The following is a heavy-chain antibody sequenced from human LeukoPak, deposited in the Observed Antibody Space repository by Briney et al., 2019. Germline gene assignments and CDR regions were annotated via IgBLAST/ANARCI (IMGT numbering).Heavy chain of an antibody. J-gene: IGHJ3*02. D-gene: IGHD1-1*01. CDR1: GFTFSNAW. Sequence: PGGSLRLSCAAPGFTFSNAWMTWVRQAPGKGLEWVGRIKSQTDGGTTDYAAPVRVRFTISRDDSKNTLFLQMSSLKTEDTGVYYCATPSGRTGYDAFDIWGQGTMVTVSS. CDR2: IKSQTDGGTT. CDR3: ATPSGRTGYDAFDI. V-gene: IGHV3-15*01.